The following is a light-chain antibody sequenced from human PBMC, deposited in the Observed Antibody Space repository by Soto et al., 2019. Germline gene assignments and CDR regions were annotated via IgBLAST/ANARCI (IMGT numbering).Light chain of an antibody. CDR3: KSYTSISTWV. Sequence: QSALAQPASVSGSPGQSITISCSGTSSDVGGHNYVSWYQHHPGKAPKLLIYEVTNQPSGVSNRFSGSKSGNTASLTISGLQAEDEAAYYCKSYTSISTWVFGGGTKVTVL. CDR1: SSDVGGHNY. V-gene: IGLV2-14*01. J-gene: IGLJ3*02. CDR2: EVT.